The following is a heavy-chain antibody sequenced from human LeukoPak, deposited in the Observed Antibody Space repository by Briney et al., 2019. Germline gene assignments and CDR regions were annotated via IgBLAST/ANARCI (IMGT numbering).Heavy chain of an antibody. CDR1: GVSISNYY. CDR2: IYYSGST. J-gene: IGHJ6*02. D-gene: IGHD4-17*01. CDR3: AREDPQTKVSEGMDV. V-gene: IGHV4-59*01. Sequence: AEALSLTCTASGVSISNYYRSWIRQPPGKGLEWVAYIYYSGSTNYNPSLKSRVTISVDTSKNQFSLKLNSVTAADTAVYYCAREDPQTKVSEGMDVWGQGTTVTVSS.